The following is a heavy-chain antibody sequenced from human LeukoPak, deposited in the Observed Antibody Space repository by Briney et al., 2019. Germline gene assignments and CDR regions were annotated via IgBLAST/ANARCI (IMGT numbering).Heavy chain of an antibody. CDR2: ISYDGSNK. CDR1: GFTFSDYY. J-gene: IGHJ3*02. D-gene: IGHD3-10*01. Sequence: GGSLRLSCAASGFTFSDYYMSWIRQAPGKGLEWVAVISYDGSNKYYADSVKGRFTISRDNSKNTLYLQMNSLRAEDTAVYYCAKPVSRVTMVRGVIILDAFDIWGQGTMVTVSS. CDR3: AKPVSRVTMVRGVIILDAFDI. V-gene: IGHV3-30*18.